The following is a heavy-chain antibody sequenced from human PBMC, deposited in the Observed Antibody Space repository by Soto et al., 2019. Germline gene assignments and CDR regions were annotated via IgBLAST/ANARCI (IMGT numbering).Heavy chain of an antibody. CDR3: ARGDNSGYYTWAE. CDR2: INHRANT. V-gene: IGHV4-34*01. Sequence: QVQLQQWGAGLLKPSETLSLTCAVYGGSFSGHSWSWIRQPPGKGLEWIGEINHRANTNYCPSLKSRVIISVDTSKNQFSLKVSSVTAADTAVYYCARGDNSGYYTWAEWSQGTLVTVSS. CDR1: GGSFSGHS. D-gene: IGHD3-22*01. J-gene: IGHJ4*02.